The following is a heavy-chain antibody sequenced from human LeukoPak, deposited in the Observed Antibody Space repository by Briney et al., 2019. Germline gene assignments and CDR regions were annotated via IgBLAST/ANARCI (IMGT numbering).Heavy chain of an antibody. Sequence: PSETLSLTCTVSGGSISSYFWTWIRQPAGKGLEWIGRIYSNGITNYNPSLKSRVTMSIDTSKKEFSLKLSSVTAADTAVYYCAREELLTGGWFDPWGQGTLVTVSS. V-gene: IGHV4-4*07. J-gene: IGHJ5*02. CDR3: AREELLTGGWFDP. D-gene: IGHD1-7*01. CDR1: GGSISSYF. CDR2: IYSNGIT.